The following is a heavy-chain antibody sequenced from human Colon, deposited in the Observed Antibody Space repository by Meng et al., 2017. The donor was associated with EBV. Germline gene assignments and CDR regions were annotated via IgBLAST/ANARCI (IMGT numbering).Heavy chain of an antibody. CDR1: GGSISSGDYY. V-gene: IGHV4-30-4*01. D-gene: IGHD2-15*01. J-gene: IGHJ4*02. CDR2: IYYSGST. CDR3: ARQATGYCSGGSCYSGSIFDY. Sequence: QGHLQESGPGLVTPSQTRSLTCTGSGGSISSGDYYWSWIRQPPGKGLEWIGYIYYSGSTHYNPSLKSRVTISVDTSKNQFSLKVSSVTAADTAVYYCARQATGYCSGGSCYSGSIFDYWGQGTLVTVSS.